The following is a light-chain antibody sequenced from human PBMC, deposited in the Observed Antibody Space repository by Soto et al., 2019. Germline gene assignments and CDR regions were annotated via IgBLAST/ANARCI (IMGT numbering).Light chain of an antibody. CDR3: QQYVNALT. CDR1: QDISNH. V-gene: IGKV1-33*01. Sequence: DLQMTQSPSSLSASVGDRVTITCQASQDISNHLNWYQQKAGKAPKLLINDASNLEAGVPSRFSGSGAGTDFTLTISSLQPEDIATYYCQQYVNALTFGGGTKVEIK. J-gene: IGKJ4*01. CDR2: DAS.